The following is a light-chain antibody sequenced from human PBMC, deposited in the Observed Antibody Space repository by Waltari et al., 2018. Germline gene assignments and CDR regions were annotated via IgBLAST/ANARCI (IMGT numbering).Light chain of an antibody. V-gene: IGKV3-20*01. CDR1: QSVRISY. CDR3: QQYDSSPMVT. CDR2: GAS. Sequence: EIVLTQSPGTLSLSPGERATLSCRASQSVRISYLAWYQQKPGQAPRLLIYGASSRATGIPDRFSGSGSWTDFTLTISRLEPEDFAVYYCQQYDSSPMVTFGPGTKVDIK. J-gene: IGKJ3*01.